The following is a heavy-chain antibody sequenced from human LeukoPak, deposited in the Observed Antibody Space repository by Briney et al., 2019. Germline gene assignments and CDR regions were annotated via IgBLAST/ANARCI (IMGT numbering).Heavy chain of an antibody. D-gene: IGHD1-1*01. V-gene: IGHV1-2*02. J-gene: IGHJ4*02. CDR3: ARVDWTYYFDY. CDR1: GYTFTGYY. Sequence: GASVTVSCKASGYTFTGYYMHWVRQVPGQGLEWMGWINPNSGGTNYAQKFQGRVTMTRDTSISTAYMELSRLRSDDTAVYYCARVDWTYYFDYWGQGTLVTVSS. CDR2: INPNSGGT.